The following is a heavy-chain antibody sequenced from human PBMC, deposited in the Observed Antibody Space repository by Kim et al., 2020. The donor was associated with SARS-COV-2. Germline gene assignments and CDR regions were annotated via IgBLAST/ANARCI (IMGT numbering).Heavy chain of an antibody. CDR2: IWYDGSNK. J-gene: IGHJ4*02. CDR3: ARDSPGGCFDY. V-gene: IGHV3-33*01. Sequence: GGSLRLSCAASGFTFSSYGMHWVRQAPGKGLEWVAVIWYDGSNKYYADSVKGRFTISRDNSKNTLYLQMNSLRAEDTAVYYCARDSPGGCFDYWGQGTLVTVSS. CDR1: GFTFSSYG.